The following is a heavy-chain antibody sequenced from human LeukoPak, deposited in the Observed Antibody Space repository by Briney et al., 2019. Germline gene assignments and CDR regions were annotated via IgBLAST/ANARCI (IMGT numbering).Heavy chain of an antibody. CDR1: GFTVSSNY. Sequence: PGGSLRLSCAASGFTVSSNYMSWVRQAPGKGLEWVSVIYSGGSTYYADSVKGRFTISRDNSKNTLYLQMNSLRAEDTAVYYCAGLGYCSGGSCPPRYYHYYGMDVWGQGTTVTVSS. CDR3: AGLGYCSGGSCPPRYYHYYGMDV. V-gene: IGHV3-66*01. D-gene: IGHD2-15*01. CDR2: IYSGGST. J-gene: IGHJ6*02.